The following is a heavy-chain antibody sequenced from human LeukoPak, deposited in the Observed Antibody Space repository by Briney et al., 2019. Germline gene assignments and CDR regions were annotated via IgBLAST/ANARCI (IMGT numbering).Heavy chain of an antibody. J-gene: IGHJ5*02. CDR2: INPQGDIT. CDR1: GYTFTKYL. D-gene: IGHD2-21*01. V-gene: IGHV1-46*01. CDR3: ARPSSCVADNCGYWLDP. Sequence: SVKVSCKTSGYTFTKYLIHWVRQAPGQGLEWMGTINPQGDITNYAQRFQGRITLTEDTSTSTVYMELSSLTSEDTAVYYCARPSSCVADNCGYWLDPWGPGTLVTVSS.